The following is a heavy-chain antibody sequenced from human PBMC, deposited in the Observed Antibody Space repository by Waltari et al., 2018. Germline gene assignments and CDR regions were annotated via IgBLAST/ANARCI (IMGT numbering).Heavy chain of an antibody. V-gene: IGHV3-23*03. Sequence: EVQLLESGGGLVQPGGSLRLSCAASGFTFSSSALSWVRQAPGEGLECVSVIYSGGSTSYADSVKGRFTVSNDYSKDTMYLQMDSLRADDTAVYYCAKDTDWYLDYWGQGTLVTVSS. J-gene: IGHJ4*02. CDR2: IYSGGST. CDR3: AKDTDWYLDY. D-gene: IGHD2-21*01. CDR1: GFTFSSSA.